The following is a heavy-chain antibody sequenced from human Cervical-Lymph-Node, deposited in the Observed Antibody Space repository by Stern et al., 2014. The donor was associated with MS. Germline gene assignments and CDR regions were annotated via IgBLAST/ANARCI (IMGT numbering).Heavy chain of an antibody. CDR1: GGTLSDYG. Sequence: QVQLVQSGAEVKKPGSSVKVSCKASGGTLSDYGISWVRQAPGQGLEWMGGVSTMIGTANYAQKFQGRVTITADDSTNTAYMDLSSLTSEDTAVYYCARDGDSSMLGMDVWGQGTTVTVSS. CDR3: ARDGDSSMLGMDV. V-gene: IGHV1-69*01. D-gene: IGHD4-17*01. J-gene: IGHJ6*02. CDR2: VSTMIGTA.